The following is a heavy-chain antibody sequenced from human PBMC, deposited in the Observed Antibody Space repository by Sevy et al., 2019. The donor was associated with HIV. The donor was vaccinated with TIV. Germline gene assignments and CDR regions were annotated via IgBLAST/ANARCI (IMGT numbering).Heavy chain of an antibody. CDR3: TRSGGYSAYGMDV. D-gene: IGHD5-12*01. CDR2: VGPAGDT. J-gene: IGHJ6*01. Sequence: GGSLRLSCAASGFTFITYDMHWVRHVTGKGLEWVSGVGPAGDTFYPGSVKGRFTISRENAKNSLYLQMNNLRAGDTAVYYCTRSGGYSAYGMDVWGQGTTVTVSS. CDR1: GFTFITYD. V-gene: IGHV3-13*01.